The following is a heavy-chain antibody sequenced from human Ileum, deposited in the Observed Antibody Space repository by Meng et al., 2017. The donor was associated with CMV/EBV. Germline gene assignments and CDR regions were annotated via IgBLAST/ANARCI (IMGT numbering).Heavy chain of an antibody. CDR1: GFTSSSYE. V-gene: IGHV3-48*03. D-gene: IGHD6-13*01. J-gene: IGHJ6*02. CDR2: ISSSGSTI. Sequence: GESLKISCAASGFTSSSYEMNWVRQAPGKGLEWVSYISSSGSTIYYADSVKGRFTISRDNAKNSLYLQMNSLRAEDTAVYYCARLYSSSWAYYYYGMDVWGQGTTVTVSS. CDR3: ARLYSSSWAYYYYGMDV.